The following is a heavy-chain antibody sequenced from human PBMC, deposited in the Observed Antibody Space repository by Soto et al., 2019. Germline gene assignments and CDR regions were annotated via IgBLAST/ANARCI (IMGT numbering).Heavy chain of an antibody. CDR1: GFTFSSYE. Sequence: GGSLRLSCAASGFTFSSYEMNWVRQAPGKGLEWISYIDYSGETIYYADSVKGRFTISRDNAKNSLYLQMNSLRAEDTAVYYCASPWGSFDYWGQGTLVTVSS. CDR3: ASPWGSFDY. V-gene: IGHV3-48*03. CDR2: IDYSGETI. J-gene: IGHJ4*02. D-gene: IGHD7-27*01.